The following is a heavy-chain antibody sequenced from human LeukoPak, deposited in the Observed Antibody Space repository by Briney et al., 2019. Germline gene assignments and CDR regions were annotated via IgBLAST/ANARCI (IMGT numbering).Heavy chain of an antibody. J-gene: IGHJ4*02. CDR2: IKSDGTGI. Sequence: GGSLRLSCTASGFTFSDYWMYWVCQAPGKGLVWVSRIKSDGTGILYEDFAEGRFTISRDNAKNALYLQMSSLREEDTAVYYCVRGQTIDFWGQGILVTVSS. CDR1: GFTFSDYW. CDR3: VRGQTIDF. V-gene: IGHV3-74*03. D-gene: IGHD3-10*01.